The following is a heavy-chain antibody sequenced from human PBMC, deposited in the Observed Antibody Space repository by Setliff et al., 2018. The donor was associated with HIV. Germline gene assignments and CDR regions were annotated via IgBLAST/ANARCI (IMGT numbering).Heavy chain of an antibody. J-gene: IGHJ4*02. CDR1: GFTFDDYA. CDR3: ARGPTGSGSAYLDF. CDR2: ITWNGGRA. D-gene: IGHD3-10*01. V-gene: IGHV3-43D*03. Sequence: GESLKISCAASGFTFDDYAMHWVRQVPGKGPEWVSLITWNGGRAYYADSVEGRFTISRDNNKDSLHLQMTSLRSDDTALYYCARGPTGSGSAYLDFWGQGAPVTVSS.